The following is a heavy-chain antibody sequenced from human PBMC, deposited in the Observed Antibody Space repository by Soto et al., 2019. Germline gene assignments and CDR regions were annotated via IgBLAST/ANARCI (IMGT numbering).Heavy chain of an antibody. V-gene: IGHV4-31*03. CDR2: ISYGGST. CDR1: DGSINSGGYC. J-gene: IGHJ4*02. CDR3: SRGILF. Sequence: QVQMQESAPGLVKPSQTLSLTCTVSDGSINSGGYCWSWIRQHPGKGLDWIGCISYGGSTSYNPSLKSRGTISVDTSKNQFSLKLTYVTAADTAVYYCSRGILFWGQGALITVSS. D-gene: IGHD5-18*01.